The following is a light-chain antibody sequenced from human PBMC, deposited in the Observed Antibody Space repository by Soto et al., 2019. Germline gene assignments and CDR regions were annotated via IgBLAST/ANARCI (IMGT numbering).Light chain of an antibody. CDR1: SSDVGSYNV. CDR3: CSYAGSSAAYV. CDR2: EVS. V-gene: IGLV2-23*02. Sequence: QSALTQPASVYGSPGQSITIYCTGTSSDVGSYNVVSWYQQHPAKAPKLLIYEVSKRPSGVSDRVSGSNSGHTSSLTISGLPAENEADYHCCSYAGSSAAYVVVTGTNRTVL. J-gene: IGLJ1*01.